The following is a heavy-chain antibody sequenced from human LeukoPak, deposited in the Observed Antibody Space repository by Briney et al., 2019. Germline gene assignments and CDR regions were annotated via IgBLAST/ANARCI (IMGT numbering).Heavy chain of an antibody. CDR1: GFTFTSYS. CDR2: TSDRGDYT. J-gene: IGHJ4*02. Sequence: GGSLRLSCAASGFTFTSYSMSWVRQAPGKGLEWVSGTSDRGDYTYYADSVKGRFTISRDNSKNTLYLEMSSLRVEDTAIYYCAKWPEGAMDYFDYWGQGTLVTVSS. V-gene: IGHV3-23*01. D-gene: IGHD3-16*01. CDR3: AKWPEGAMDYFDY.